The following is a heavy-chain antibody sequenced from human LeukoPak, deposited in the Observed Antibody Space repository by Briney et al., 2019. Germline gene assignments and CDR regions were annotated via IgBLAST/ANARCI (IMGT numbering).Heavy chain of an antibody. V-gene: IGHV4-59*08. J-gene: IGHJ4*02. CDR3: ARRVVNFDY. CDR1: GGSISSYY. D-gene: IGHD2-21*01. CDR2: IYYSGST. Sequence: SETLSLTCTVSGGSISSYYWSWIRQPPGKGLEWIGYIYYSGSTNYNPSLKSRVTISVDTSKSQFSLKLSSVTAADTAVYYCARRVVNFDYWGQGTLVTVSS.